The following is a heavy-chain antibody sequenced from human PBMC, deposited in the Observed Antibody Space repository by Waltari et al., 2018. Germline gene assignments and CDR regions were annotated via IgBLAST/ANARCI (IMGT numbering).Heavy chain of an antibody. Sequence: EVQLVESGGVVVQPGGSLRLSCAASGFTFDDYTLHWVLQAPGKGLEWVSLISWDGGSTYYADSVKGRFTISRDNSKNSLYLQMNSLRTEDTALYYCAKEGASGYDFDYWGQGTLVTVSS. CDR2: ISWDGGST. CDR1: GFTFDDYT. CDR3: AKEGASGYDFDY. V-gene: IGHV3-43*01. J-gene: IGHJ4*02. D-gene: IGHD5-12*01.